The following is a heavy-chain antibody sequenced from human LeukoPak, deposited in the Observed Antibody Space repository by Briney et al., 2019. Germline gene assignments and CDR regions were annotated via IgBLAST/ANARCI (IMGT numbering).Heavy chain of an antibody. J-gene: IGHJ6*02. CDR2: INHSGST. V-gene: IGHV4-34*01. CDR1: GGSFSGYY. D-gene: IGHD3-10*01. Sequence: PSETLSLTCAVYGGSFSGYYWSWIRQPPGKGLEWIGEINHSGSTNYNPSLKSRVTISVDTSKNQFSLKLSSVTAADTAVYYCARGLIISMVRGVIAYYYGMDVWGQGTTVTVSS. CDR3: ARGLIISMVRGVIAYYYGMDV.